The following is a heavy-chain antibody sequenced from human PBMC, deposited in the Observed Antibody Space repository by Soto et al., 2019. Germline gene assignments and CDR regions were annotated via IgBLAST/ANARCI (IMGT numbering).Heavy chain of an antibody. J-gene: IGHJ6*02. CDR1: GFTFSNAW. CDR3: TTDPGVDQSYYYYYGMDV. CDR2: IKSKTDGGTT. V-gene: IGHV3-15*01. D-gene: IGHD5-12*01. Sequence: GGSLRLSCAASGFTFSNAWMSWVRQAPGKGLEWVGRIKSKTDGGTTDYAAPVKGRFTISRDDSKNTLYLQMNSLKTEDTAVYYCTTDPGVDQSYYYYYGMDVWGQGTTVTVSS.